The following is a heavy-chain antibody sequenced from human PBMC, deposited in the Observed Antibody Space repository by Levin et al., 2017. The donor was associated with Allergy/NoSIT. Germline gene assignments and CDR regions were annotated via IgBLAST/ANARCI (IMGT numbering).Heavy chain of an antibody. CDR1: GFTFSSDS. CDR2: ISSSSSTI. J-gene: IGHJ3*02. CDR3: ARADDYGDYEVWAFDI. V-gene: IGHV3-48*02. D-gene: IGHD4-17*01. Sequence: GESLKISCAASGFTFSSDSMNWVRQAPGKGLEWVSYISSSSSTIYYADSVKGRFTISRDNAKNSLYLQMNSLRDEDTAVYYCARADDYGDYEVWAFDIWGQGTMVTVSS.